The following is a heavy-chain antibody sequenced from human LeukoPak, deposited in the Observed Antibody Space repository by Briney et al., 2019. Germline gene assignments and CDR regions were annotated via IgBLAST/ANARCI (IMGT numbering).Heavy chain of an antibody. CDR1: GGSISSYY. CDR2: IYTSGST. D-gene: IGHD5-18*01. CDR3: ARHKRAVDTAMTNTRYYYYYYMDV. J-gene: IGHJ6*03. V-gene: IGHV4-4*09. Sequence: SETLSLTCTVSGGSISSYYWSWIRQPPGKGLEWIGYIYTSGSTNYNPSLKSRVTISVDPSKNQFSLKLSSVTAADTAVYYCARHKRAVDTAMTNTRYYYYYYMDVWGKGTTVTVSS.